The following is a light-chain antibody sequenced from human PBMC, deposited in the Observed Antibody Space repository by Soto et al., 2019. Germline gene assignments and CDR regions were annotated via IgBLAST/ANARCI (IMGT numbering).Light chain of an antibody. CDR1: QSVSRASQDVSSSYY. CDR2: TTS. J-gene: IGKJ1*01. Sequence: EIVLTQSPGTLSLSPGDRATLSCRASQSVSRASQDVSSSYYLAWYQQKPGQAPRLLIFTTSTRATGIPDRFSGSGSGTDFTLTINRLEPDDFAVYYCQQYGSSPSFGQGTKVEIK. CDR3: QQYGSSPS. V-gene: IGKV3-20*01.